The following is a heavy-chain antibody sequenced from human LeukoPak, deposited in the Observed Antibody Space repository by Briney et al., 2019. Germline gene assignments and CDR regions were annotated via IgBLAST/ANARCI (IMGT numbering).Heavy chain of an antibody. CDR2: IRYDGSNK. CDR3: AKDGGATTTYYFDY. CDR1: GFTFSSYG. D-gene: IGHD1-26*01. V-gene: IGHV3-30*02. Sequence: PGGSLRLSCAASGFTFSSYGMHWARQAPGKGLEWVAFIRYDGSNKYYADSVKGRFTISRDNSKNTLYLQMNSLRAGDTAVYYCAKDGGATTTYYFDYWGQGTLVTVSS. J-gene: IGHJ4*02.